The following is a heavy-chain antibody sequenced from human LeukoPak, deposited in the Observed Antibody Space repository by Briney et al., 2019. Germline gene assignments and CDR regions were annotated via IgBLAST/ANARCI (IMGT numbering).Heavy chain of an antibody. CDR2: ISGSGGST. CDR1: GFTFSTFA. D-gene: IGHD3-10*01. Sequence: KSGRSLRLSCAASGFTFSTFAMSWVRQAPGKGLEWVSAISGSGGSTFYADSVRGRFTISRDNSKNTLFLQMNSLRAEDTAVYYCVGSGSYSTYNHAITLYYFDFWGQGTLVTVSS. CDR3: VGSGSYSTYNHAITLYYFDF. J-gene: IGHJ4*02. V-gene: IGHV3-23*01.